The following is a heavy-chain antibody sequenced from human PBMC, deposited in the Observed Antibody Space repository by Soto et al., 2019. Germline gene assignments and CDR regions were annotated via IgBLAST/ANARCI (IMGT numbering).Heavy chain of an antibody. D-gene: IGHD3-10*01. V-gene: IGHV3-30-3*01. J-gene: IGHJ4*02. Sequence: QVQLVESGGGVVQPGRSLRLTCAASGFTFSDYAMHWVRQAPGKGLEWVSLMSYDGSQKKYADSVTGRFTTSRDNSKNSLYLHMNGMRSDDTVIYYCARGQGRGAYLSDYWGKGTLVTGSS. CDR3: ARGQGRGAYLSDY. CDR1: GFTFSDYA. CDR2: MSYDGSQK.